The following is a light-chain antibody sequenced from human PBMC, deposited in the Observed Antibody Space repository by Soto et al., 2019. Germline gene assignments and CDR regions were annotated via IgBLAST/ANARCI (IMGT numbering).Light chain of an antibody. CDR1: QSVSSN. J-gene: IGKJ2*01. V-gene: IGKV3-15*01. CDR2: GAS. Sequence: EIVMTQSPATLSVSPGERATLSCRASQSVSSNLAWYQQRPGQAPRLLISGASTRATGLPARFSARKSGTEFTLTISSLQSEDFVVYFCQQYHNWPYTFGQGTNLEMK. CDR3: QQYHNWPYT.